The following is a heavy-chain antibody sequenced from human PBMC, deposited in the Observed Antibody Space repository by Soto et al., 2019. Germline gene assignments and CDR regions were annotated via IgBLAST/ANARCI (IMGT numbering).Heavy chain of an antibody. V-gene: IGHV3-30*18. D-gene: IGHD5-18*01. J-gene: IGHJ6*02. CDR1: GFKFSDYG. CDR2: ISYDGTNK. Sequence: GGSLRLSCAASGFKFSDYGMHWVRQAPGKGLEWVALISYDGTNKYYADSVKGRFTISRDSPKNTLYLQMNSLKPEDTAVYYCAKELTYSYGFTRYYYYGMDVWGQGTTVTVSS. CDR3: AKELTYSYGFTRYYYYGMDV.